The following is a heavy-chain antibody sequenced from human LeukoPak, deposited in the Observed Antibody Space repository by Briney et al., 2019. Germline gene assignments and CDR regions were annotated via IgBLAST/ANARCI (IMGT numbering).Heavy chain of an antibody. CDR2: ISSSSSYI. D-gene: IGHD3-3*01. Sequence: GGSLRLSCAASGFTFSSYSMNWVRQAPGKGLEWVSSISSSSSYIYYADSVKGRFTISRDNAKNSLYLQMNSLRAEDTAVYYCARGYTVLRFLEWLFDYWGQGTLVTVSS. J-gene: IGHJ4*02. CDR1: GFTFSSYS. V-gene: IGHV3-21*01. CDR3: ARGYTVLRFLEWLFDY.